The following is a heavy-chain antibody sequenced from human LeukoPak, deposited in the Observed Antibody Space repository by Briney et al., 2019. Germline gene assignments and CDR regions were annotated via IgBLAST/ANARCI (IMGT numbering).Heavy chain of an antibody. CDR3: ARHLLDIVVVPAALTPVNWFDP. V-gene: IGHV4-38-2*01. Sequence: PSETLSLTCAVSGYSISSGYYWGWIRQPPGKGLEWIGSIYHSGSTYYNPSLKSRVTISVDTSKNQFSLKLSSVTAADTAVYYCARHLLDIVVVPAALTPVNWFDPWGQRTLVTVSS. J-gene: IGHJ5*02. CDR1: GYSISSGYY. CDR2: IYHSGST. D-gene: IGHD2-2*03.